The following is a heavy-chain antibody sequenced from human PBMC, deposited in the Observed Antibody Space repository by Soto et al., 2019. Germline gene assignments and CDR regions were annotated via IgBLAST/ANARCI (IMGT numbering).Heavy chain of an antibody. CDR2: INTGNGNT. V-gene: IGHV1-3*04. CDR3: ARARYYYDSSGYSGDGMDV. D-gene: IGHD3-22*01. CDR1: GSSFNNYS. Sequence: SVTVSYAAYGSSFNNYSMHWVRQDPVQRLEWMWWINTGNGNTKYSQKFQGRVTITRDTSATSASTVYMEVSSLRSEDTAVYYCARARYYYDSSGYSGDGMDVWGQGTTVTV. J-gene: IGHJ6*02.